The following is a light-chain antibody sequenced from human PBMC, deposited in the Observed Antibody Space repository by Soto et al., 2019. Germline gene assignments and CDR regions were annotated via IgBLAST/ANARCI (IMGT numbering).Light chain of an antibody. CDR1: QSVSSSY. CDR3: QQHGSSPLT. J-gene: IGKJ4*01. CDR2: GAS. Sequence: EIVVTQSPGTLSLSPEERATLSCRASQSVSSSYLAWYQQKPGQAPRLLIYGASSRATGIPDRFSGSGSATDFTLTISRLEPEDSAVYYCQQHGSSPLTFGGGTKVEI. V-gene: IGKV3-20*01.